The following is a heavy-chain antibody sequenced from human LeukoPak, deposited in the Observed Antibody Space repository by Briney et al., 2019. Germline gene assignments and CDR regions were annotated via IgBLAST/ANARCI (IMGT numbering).Heavy chain of an antibody. CDR1: RFTFSSYS. V-gene: IGHV3-21*01. D-gene: IGHD6-19*01. Sequence: GGSLRLSCAPYRFTFSSYSMNWVRQAPGKGLEWVSSIGPSGGSIFYADSVKGRFSISRDNAKNTLYLQMNSLRSEDTAVYYCARERAVAGLFDYWGQGTLVTVSS. CDR3: ARERAVAGLFDY. J-gene: IGHJ4*02. CDR2: IGPSGGSI.